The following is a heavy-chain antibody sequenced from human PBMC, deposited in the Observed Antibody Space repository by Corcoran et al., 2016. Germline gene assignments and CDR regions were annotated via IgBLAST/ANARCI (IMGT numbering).Heavy chain of an antibody. CDR2: IGIHNGNR. D-gene: IGHD1-26*01. CDR1: GYTAPNFG. V-gene: IGHV1-18*01. CDR3: GRGINSRFDF. Sequence: QVQLVQSGTEVKNPGASVKVSCKASGYTAPNFGVSWVRQAPGQGLEWMGWIGIHNGNRNYAQNLLGRLTMTADTSTDTAYMELTSLTSDDTAVYYGGRGINSRFDFWGQGTLVAVSS. J-gene: IGHJ4*02.